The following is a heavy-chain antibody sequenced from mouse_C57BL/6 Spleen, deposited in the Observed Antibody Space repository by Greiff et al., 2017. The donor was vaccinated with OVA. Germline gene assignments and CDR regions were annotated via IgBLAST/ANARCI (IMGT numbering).Heavy chain of an antibody. CDR2: IDPEDGDT. CDR3: IYGSSPYYAMDY. Sequence: VQLQQSGAELVRPGASVKLSCTASGFNIKDYYMHWVKQRPEQGLEWIGRIDPEDGDTEYAPKFQGKATMTADTSSNTAYLQLSSLTSEDTAVYYWIYGSSPYYAMDYWGQGTSGTVAS. J-gene: IGHJ4*01. V-gene: IGHV14-1*01. D-gene: IGHD1-1*01. CDR1: GFNIKDYY.